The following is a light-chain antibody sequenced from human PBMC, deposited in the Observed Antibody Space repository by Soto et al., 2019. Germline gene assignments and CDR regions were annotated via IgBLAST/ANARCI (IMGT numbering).Light chain of an antibody. CDR2: DAS. CDR1: QSVSNN. Sequence: EIVMTQSPGTLSVSPGERATLLCRASQSVSNNLAWYQQKPGQAPRLLIYDASTRATGIPARFSGSGSWTEVTLTIISRQSEDYAVYYCHQYNKWPSFTFGPGTQVDIK. J-gene: IGKJ3*01. CDR3: HQYNKWPSFT. V-gene: IGKV3-15*01.